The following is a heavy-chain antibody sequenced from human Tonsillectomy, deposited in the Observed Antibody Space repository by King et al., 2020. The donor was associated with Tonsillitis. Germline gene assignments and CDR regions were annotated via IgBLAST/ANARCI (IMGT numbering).Heavy chain of an antibody. CDR1: GFTFSSYG. Sequence: VQLVESGGGVVQPGRSLRLSCAASGFTFSSYGMHWVRQAPGKGLEWVAVIWYDGSNKYYADSVKGRFTISRDNSKNTLYLQMNSLRAEDTAVYYCARGALGIAAAGTGYYYYYMDVWGKGTTVTVSS. V-gene: IGHV3-33*08. D-gene: IGHD6-13*01. CDR3: ARGALGIAAAGTGYYYYYMDV. J-gene: IGHJ6*03. CDR2: IWYDGSNK.